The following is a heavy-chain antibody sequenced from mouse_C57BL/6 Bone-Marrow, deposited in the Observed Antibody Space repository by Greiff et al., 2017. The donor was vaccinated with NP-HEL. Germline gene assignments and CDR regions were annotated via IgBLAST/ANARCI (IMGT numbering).Heavy chain of an antibody. D-gene: IGHD2-3*01. CDR1: DSEVFPIAY. Sequence: VKLQQSGSELRSPGSSVKLSCKDFDSEVFPIAYMSWVRQKPGHGFEWIGGILPSIGRTIYGEKFEDKATLDADTLSNTAYLELNSLTSEDSAIYYCARGDGYYEYFDVWGTGTTVTVSS. V-gene: IGHV15-2*01. J-gene: IGHJ1*03. CDR2: ILPSIGRT. CDR3: ARGDGYYEYFDV.